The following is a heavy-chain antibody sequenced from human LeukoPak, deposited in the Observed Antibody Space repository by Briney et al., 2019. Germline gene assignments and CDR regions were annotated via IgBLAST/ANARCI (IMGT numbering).Heavy chain of an antibody. D-gene: IGHD3-22*01. V-gene: IGHV1-46*01. CDR3: AREFSRTGTYYYDSSGINWFDP. Sequence: ASVKVSCKASGYTFTSYYMHWVRQAPGQGLEWMGIINPSGSSTSYAQKFQGRVTMTRDMSTSTVYMELSSLRSEDTAVYYCAREFSRTGTYYYDSSGINWFDPWGQGTLVTVSS. CDR1: GYTFTSYY. CDR2: INPSGSST. J-gene: IGHJ5*02.